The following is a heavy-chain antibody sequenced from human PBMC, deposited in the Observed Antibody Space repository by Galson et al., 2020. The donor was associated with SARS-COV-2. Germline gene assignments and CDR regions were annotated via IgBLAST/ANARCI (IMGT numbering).Heavy chain of an antibody. J-gene: IGHJ6*02. D-gene: IGHD1-26*01. CDR1: GFSLSTSGMC. CDR2: IDWDDDK. Sequence: SGPTLVKPTQTLTLTCTFSGFSLSTSGMCVSWIRQPPGKALEWLARIDWDDDKYYSTSLKTRLTISKDTSKNQVVLTMTNMDPVDTATYDCARIPVGATLGGMDVWGQGTTVTVSS. V-gene: IGHV2-70*11. CDR3: ARIPVGATLGGMDV.